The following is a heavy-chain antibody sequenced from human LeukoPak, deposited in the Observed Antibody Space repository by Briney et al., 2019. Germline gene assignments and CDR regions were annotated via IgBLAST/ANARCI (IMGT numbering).Heavy chain of an antibody. Sequence: GASVEVSCKGSGYTFTNYAVHWVRQAPGQRLGWLGWINPGNGDTKYSQNFQGRVTVTSDTSAATAYVELNSLTSEDTAVYYCARERRHCRVNCYSVYYYALDVWGQGTTVTVSS. D-gene: IGHD2-15*01. CDR3: ARERRHCRVNCYSVYYYALDV. V-gene: IGHV1-3*01. CDR2: INPGNGDT. CDR1: GYTFTNYA. J-gene: IGHJ6*02.